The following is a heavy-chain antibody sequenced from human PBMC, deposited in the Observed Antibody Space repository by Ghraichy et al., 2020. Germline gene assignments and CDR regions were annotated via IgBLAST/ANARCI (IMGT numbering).Heavy chain of an antibody. D-gene: IGHD6-19*01. CDR3: AKVDAVGSGWLKGAFDY. CDR2: ISGSGGNT. Sequence: SCAASGFTFNNYGMSWVRQAPGKGLEWVSGISGSGGNTYHADSVKGRFTISRDNSKNTLYLQMNSLRAEDTAVYYCAKVDAVGSGWLKGAFDYWGQGTLVTVSS. J-gene: IGHJ4*02. V-gene: IGHV3-23*01. CDR1: GFTFNNYG.